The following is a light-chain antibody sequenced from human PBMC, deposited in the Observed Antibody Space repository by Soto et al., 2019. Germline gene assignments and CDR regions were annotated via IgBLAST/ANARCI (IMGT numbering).Light chain of an antibody. J-gene: IGLJ3*02. V-gene: IGLV2-14*03. CDR2: DVS. Sequence: QSVLTQPASVSGSPGQSITISCTGTSSDIGGYNYVSWYQQHPGEAPKLMIYDVSNRPSGVSNRFSGSKSGNTASLTISGLQAEDEADYYCSSYTTSSNPGVFGGGTKLTVL. CDR1: SSDIGGYNY. CDR3: SSYTTSSNPGV.